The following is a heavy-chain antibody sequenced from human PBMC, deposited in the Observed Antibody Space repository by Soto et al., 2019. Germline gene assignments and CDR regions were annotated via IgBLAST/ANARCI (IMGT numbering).Heavy chain of an antibody. D-gene: IGHD3-9*01. V-gene: IGHV3-30*18. J-gene: IGHJ4*02. CDR1: GFTFSSYG. Sequence: PGGSLRLSCAASGFTFSSYGMHWVRQAPGKGLEWVAVISYDGSNKYYADSVKGRFTISRDNSKNTLYLQMNSLRAEDTAVYYCAKDQEDDILTLAYWGQGTLVTVSS. CDR2: ISYDGSNK. CDR3: AKDQEDDILTLAY.